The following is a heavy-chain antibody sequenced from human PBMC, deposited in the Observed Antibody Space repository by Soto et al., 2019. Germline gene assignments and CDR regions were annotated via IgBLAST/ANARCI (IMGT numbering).Heavy chain of an antibody. Sequence: ASVKVSCKASGGTFSSYAISWVRQAPGQGLEWMGGIIPIFGTANYAQKFQGRVTITADESTSTAYMELSSLRSEDTAVYYCARDGTPAAIVAKELYYYYGMDVWGQGTTVTV. CDR1: GGTFSSYA. D-gene: IGHD3-16*02. CDR3: ARDGTPAAIVAKELYYYYGMDV. J-gene: IGHJ6*02. V-gene: IGHV1-69*13. CDR2: IIPIFGTA.